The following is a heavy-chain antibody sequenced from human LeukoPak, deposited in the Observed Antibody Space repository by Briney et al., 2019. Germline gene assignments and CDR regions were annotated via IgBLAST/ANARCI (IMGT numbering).Heavy chain of an antibody. Sequence: SETLSLTCAVYGGSFSGYYWSWIRRPPGKGLEWIGEINHSGSTNYNPSLKSRVTISVDTSKNQFSLKLSSVTAADTAVYYCARGRGGASGVFDYWGQGTLVTVSS. J-gene: IGHJ4*02. CDR2: INHSGST. D-gene: IGHD1-26*01. CDR3: ARGRGGASGVFDY. CDR1: GGSFSGYY. V-gene: IGHV4-34*01.